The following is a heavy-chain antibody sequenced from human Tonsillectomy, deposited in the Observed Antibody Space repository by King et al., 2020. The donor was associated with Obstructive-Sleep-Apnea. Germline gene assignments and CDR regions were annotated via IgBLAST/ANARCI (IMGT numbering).Heavy chain of an antibody. Sequence: VQLVESGGGLVQPGRSLRLSCAASGFTFDDYAMHWVRQAPGKSLEWVSGISWNSGSIGYADSVKGRFTISRDNAKNSLYLQMNSLRAEDTALYYCAKDILYSSSWSALDYWGQGTLVTVSS. D-gene: IGHD6-13*01. J-gene: IGHJ4*02. CDR2: ISWNSGSI. CDR3: AKDILYSSSWSALDY. CDR1: GFTFDDYA. V-gene: IGHV3-9*01.